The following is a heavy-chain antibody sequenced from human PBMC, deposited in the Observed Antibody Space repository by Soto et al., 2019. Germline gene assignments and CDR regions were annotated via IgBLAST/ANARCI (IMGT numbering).Heavy chain of an antibody. J-gene: IGHJ6*02. V-gene: IGHV3-23*01. CDR3: GKSPDFYYYSMGV. CDR1: GFTFSGYA. Sequence: SLRLSWAASGFTFSGYAMTWVRQAPGKGLEWVSSITGSGTSTYYADSVKGRFIISRDNSKNTVSLQMNSLRADDTAVYYCGKSPDFYYYSMGVWRQLTTFPVS. CDR2: ITGSGTST.